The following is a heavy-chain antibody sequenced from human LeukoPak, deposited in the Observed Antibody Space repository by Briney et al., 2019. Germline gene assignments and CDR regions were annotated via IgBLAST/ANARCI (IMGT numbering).Heavy chain of an antibody. D-gene: IGHD2-21*01. CDR3: ARGRPLWGSFFFVY. V-gene: IGHV4-34*01. CDR2: INHGGRT. Sequence: SETLSLTCAVSGGSLSAYYWTWFRQPPGQGLEWIGEINHGGRTNYNPTLKIRVAMSVDTSKHHLSLNLNAVTTADTAVYGRARGRPLWGSFFFVYWPQARMVTVS. J-gene: IGHJ4*02. CDR1: GGSLSAYY.